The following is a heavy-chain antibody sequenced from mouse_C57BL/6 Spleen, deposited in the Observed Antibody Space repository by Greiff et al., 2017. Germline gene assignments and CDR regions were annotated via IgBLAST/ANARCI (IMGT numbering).Heavy chain of an antibody. CDR1: GYTFTDYY. J-gene: IGHJ4*01. V-gene: IGHV1-26*01. D-gene: IGHD2-4*01. CDR2: INPNNGGT. Sequence: EVQLQQSGPELVKPGASVKISCKASGYTFTDYYMNWVKQSHGKSLEWIGDINPNNGGTSYNQKFKGKATLTVDKSSSTAYMELRSLTSEDSAVYYCARGTTGNSYYDYYYDAMDYWGQGTSVTVSS. CDR3: ARGTTGNSYYDYYYDAMDY.